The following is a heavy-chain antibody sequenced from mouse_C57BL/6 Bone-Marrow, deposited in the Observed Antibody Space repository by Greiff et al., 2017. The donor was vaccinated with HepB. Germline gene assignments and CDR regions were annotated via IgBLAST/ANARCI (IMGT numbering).Heavy chain of an antibody. Sequence: LQESGAELARPGASVKLSCKASGYTFTSYGISWVKQRTGQGLEWIGEIYPRSGNTYYNEKFKGKATLTADKSSSTAYMELRSLTSEDSAVYFCARFDYYGSSYVGFAYWGQGTLVTVSA. CDR3: ARFDYYGSSYVGFAY. CDR2: IYPRSGNT. V-gene: IGHV1-81*01. D-gene: IGHD1-1*01. J-gene: IGHJ3*01. CDR1: GYTFTSYG.